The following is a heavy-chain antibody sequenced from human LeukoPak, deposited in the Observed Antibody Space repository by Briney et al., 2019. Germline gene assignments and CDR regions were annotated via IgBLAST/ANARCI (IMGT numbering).Heavy chain of an antibody. CDR2: ISDSGGST. D-gene: IGHD6-19*01. V-gene: IGHV3-23*01. J-gene: IGHJ4*02. Sequence: GGSLRLSCAASGFTFSSYAMSWVRHAPGKGLEWVSAISDSGGSTYYADSVKGRFTISRDNSKNTLYLQMKSLRAEDTAVYYCAKDYADGAGRSGWFYYFDYWGQGTLVTVSS. CDR3: AKDYADGAGRSGWFYYFDY. CDR1: GFTFSSYA.